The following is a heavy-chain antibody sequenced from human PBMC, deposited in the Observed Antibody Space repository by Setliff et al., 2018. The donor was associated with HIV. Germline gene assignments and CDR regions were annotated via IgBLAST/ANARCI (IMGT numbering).Heavy chain of an antibody. D-gene: IGHD3-10*01. Sequence: GGSLRLSCALSGFSFNKAWMNWVRQAPGKGLEWVGRTTNKADSYNTNYAASVKGRFTIARDDSTDTLYLQMDSLKTEDTAVYYCSAAGRGGYWGQGTLVTVSS. J-gene: IGHJ4*02. V-gene: IGHV3-72*01. CDR1: GFSFNKAW. CDR3: SAAGRGGY. CDR2: TTNKADSYNT.